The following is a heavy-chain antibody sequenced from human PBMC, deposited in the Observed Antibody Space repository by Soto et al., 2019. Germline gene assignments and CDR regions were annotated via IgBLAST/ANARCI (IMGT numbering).Heavy chain of an antibody. D-gene: IGHD6-19*01. CDR1: GGSVRSGRYY. V-gene: IGHV4-61*01. CDR3: ARAGAVADPFDY. Sequence: SETLSLTSPVSGGSVRSGRYYWSWIRQPPGKGLEWIGHIDYSGSTNYNPSLKSRVTISVDTSKNQFSLKLSSVTAADTAVYYCARAGAVADPFDYWGQGTLVTVSS. CDR2: IDYSGST. J-gene: IGHJ4*02.